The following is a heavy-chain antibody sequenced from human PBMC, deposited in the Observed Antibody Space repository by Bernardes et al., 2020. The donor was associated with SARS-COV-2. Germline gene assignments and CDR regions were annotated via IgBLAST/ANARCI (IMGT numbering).Heavy chain of an antibody. J-gene: IGHJ2*01. CDR1: GFTFTVNG. D-gene: IGHD7-27*01. Sequence: GGSLRLSCAVSGFTFTVNGMHWFRQAPGKGLEWVAFLSQDATHKIYADSVKGRFTISRDISKTTLYLQMNGLRPEDTAIYFCAKDQGYWGKFGLWGRGTLGTVSS. CDR3: AKDQGYWGKFGL. CDR2: LSQDATHK. V-gene: IGHV3-30*02.